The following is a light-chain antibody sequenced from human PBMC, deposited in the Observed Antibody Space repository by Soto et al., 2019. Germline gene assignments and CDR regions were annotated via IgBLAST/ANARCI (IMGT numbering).Light chain of an antibody. J-gene: IGKJ5*01. Sequence: EVVLTQSPGTLSLSPGERATLSCRASQSVSFRYLAWYQQRPGQAPRLLIYDASTRANGIPDRFIGSQSGADLTLTISTPEPEEFAVYYFQQIGALPLTFGRGTRLQI. CDR3: QQIGALPLT. CDR2: DAS. V-gene: IGKV3-20*01. CDR1: QSVSFRY.